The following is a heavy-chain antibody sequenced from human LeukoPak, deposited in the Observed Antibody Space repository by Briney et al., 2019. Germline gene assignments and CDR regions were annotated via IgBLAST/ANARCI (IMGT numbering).Heavy chain of an antibody. CDR3: AKDRYSYAFEYSDS. Sequence: GGSLRLSCAASGFTFSSYGMHWVRQAPGKGLDWVAVISNDGSKKYYADSVKGRFTISRDNSKSALSLQVSSLRTEDTAVYYCAKDRYSYAFEYSDSWGQGTLVTVSS. V-gene: IGHV3-30*18. CDR2: ISNDGSKK. J-gene: IGHJ4*02. D-gene: IGHD5-18*01. CDR1: GFTFSSYG.